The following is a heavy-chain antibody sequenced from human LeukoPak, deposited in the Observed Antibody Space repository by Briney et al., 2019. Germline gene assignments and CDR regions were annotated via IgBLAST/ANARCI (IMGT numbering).Heavy chain of an antibody. J-gene: IGHJ3*02. CDR3: ARMYYYDSSGYYYHAFDI. CDR2: IYYSGST. CDR1: GGSISSGGYY. D-gene: IGHD3-22*01. Sequence: SETLSLTCTVSGGSISSGGYYWSWIRQHPGKGLEWIGYIYYSGSTYYNPSLKSRVTISVVTSKNQFSLKLSSVTAADTAVYYCARMYYYDSSGYYYHAFDIWGQGTMVTVSS. V-gene: IGHV4-31*03.